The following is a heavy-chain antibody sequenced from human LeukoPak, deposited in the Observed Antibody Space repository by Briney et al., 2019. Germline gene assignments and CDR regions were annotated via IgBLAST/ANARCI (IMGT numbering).Heavy chain of an antibody. D-gene: IGHD2-21*02. CDR3: AAYCGGDCYPAFDY. J-gene: IGHJ4*02. CDR1: GGSISSGGYY. Sequence: SETLSLTCTVSGGSISSGGYYWSWIRQHPGKGLEWIGYIYYSGSTNYNPSLKSRVTISVDTSKNQFSLKLSSVTAADTAVYYCAAYCGGDCYPAFDYWGQGTLVTVSS. CDR2: IYYSGST. V-gene: IGHV4-31*03.